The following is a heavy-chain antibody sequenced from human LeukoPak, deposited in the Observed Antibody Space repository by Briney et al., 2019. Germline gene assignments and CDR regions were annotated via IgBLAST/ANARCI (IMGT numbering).Heavy chain of an antibody. CDR2: IYYSGST. D-gene: IGHD3-3*01. Sequence: SETLSLTCTVSGGSISSYYWSWIRQPPGKGLEWIVYIYYSGSTNYNPSLKSRVTISVDTSKNQFSLKLSSVTAADTAVYYCARHDEATGVANFDYWGQGTLVTVSS. CDR1: GGSISSYY. J-gene: IGHJ4*02. V-gene: IGHV4-59*08. CDR3: ARHDEATGVANFDY.